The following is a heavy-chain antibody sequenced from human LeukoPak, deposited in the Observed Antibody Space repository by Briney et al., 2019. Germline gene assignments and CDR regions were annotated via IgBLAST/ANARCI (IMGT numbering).Heavy chain of an antibody. CDR2: ISSSSSTI. CDR1: GFTFSSYS. V-gene: IGHV3-48*01. J-gene: IGHJ3*02. Sequence: GGSLRLSCAASGFTFSSYSMNWVRQAPGKGLEWVSYISSSSSTIYYADSVKGRFTISRDNAKNSLYLQMNSLRAEDTAVYYCAGTFGVVTRGAFDIWGQGTMVTVSS. CDR3: AGTFGVVTRGAFDI. D-gene: IGHD3-3*02.